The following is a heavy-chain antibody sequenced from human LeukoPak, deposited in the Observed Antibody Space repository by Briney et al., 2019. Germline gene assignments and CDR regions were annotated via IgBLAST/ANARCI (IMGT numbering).Heavy chain of an antibody. J-gene: IGHJ4*02. D-gene: IGHD2-8*01. CDR1: GFTLSKHP. Sequence: GSLRLSCAASGFTLSKHPMYWVRQAPGKGLEWVSSLSDTGDSRHYADSVKGRFTISRDSARSALYLKMNSLRAEETAVYYCAKGDCASGSCYFDDWGQGSQVTVSS. V-gene: IGHV3-23*01. CDR2: LSDTGDSR. CDR3: AKGDCASGSCYFDD.